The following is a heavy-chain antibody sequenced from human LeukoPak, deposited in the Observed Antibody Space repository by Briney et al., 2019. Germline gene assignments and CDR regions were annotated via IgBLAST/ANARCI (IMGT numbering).Heavy chain of an antibody. CDR1: GFSFSDYH. Sequence: PGGSLRLSCAASGFSFSDYHMNWVRLAPGKGLEWVSSISSRSRYIYYADSVKGRFTTSRDNTKNSLYLQMNNLRAEDTGVYYCARDSAIVVLAYMDVWGKGTTVTVSS. V-gene: IGHV3-21*01. CDR2: ISSRSRYI. CDR3: ARDSAIVVLAYMDV. J-gene: IGHJ6*03. D-gene: IGHD2-15*01.